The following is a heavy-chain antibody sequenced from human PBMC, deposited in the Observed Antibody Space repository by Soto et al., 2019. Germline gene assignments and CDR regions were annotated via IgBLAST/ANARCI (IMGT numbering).Heavy chain of an antibody. CDR2: TRNKANSYTT. J-gene: IGHJ6*03. CDR1: GFTFSDHY. Sequence: EVQLVESGGGLVQPGGSLRLSCAASGFTFSDHYMDWVRQAPGKGLEWVGRTRNKANSYTTEYAASVKGRFTISRDDSKNSLYLQMNSLKTEDTAVYYCARASPGDYGDYDSYYYYMDVWGKGTTVTVSS. D-gene: IGHD4-17*01. V-gene: IGHV3-72*01. CDR3: ARASPGDYGDYDSYYYYMDV.